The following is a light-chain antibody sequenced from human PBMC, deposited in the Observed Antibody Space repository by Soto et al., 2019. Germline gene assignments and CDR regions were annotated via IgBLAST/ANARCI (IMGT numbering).Light chain of an antibody. CDR1: QSVTSSY. CDR3: QQYGSSRT. CDR2: GSS. Sequence: EIVLTQSPGTLSLSPGEGATLSCRASQSVTSSYLAWYQQKPGQAPRLLIYGSSIRATGIPDRFSGSGSRTDFTLTISRLEPEDFAVYYCQQYGSSRTFGQGTMVEIK. V-gene: IGKV3-20*01. J-gene: IGKJ1*01.